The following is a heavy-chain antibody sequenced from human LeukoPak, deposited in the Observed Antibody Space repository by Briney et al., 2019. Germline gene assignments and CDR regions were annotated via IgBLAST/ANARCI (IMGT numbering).Heavy chain of an antibody. Sequence: PGGSLRLSCAASGFIFSSYWMSWVRQAPGKGLEWVANIKQDGSEKYYVDSVKGRFTISRDNAKNSLYLQTNSLRAEDTAVYYCARDGGYYFDYWGQGTLVTVSS. V-gene: IGHV3-7*01. J-gene: IGHJ4*02. D-gene: IGHD3-10*01. CDR3: ARDGGYYFDY. CDR1: GFIFSSYW. CDR2: IKQDGSEK.